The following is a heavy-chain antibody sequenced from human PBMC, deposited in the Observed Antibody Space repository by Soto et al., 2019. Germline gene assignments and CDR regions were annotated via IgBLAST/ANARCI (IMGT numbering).Heavy chain of an antibody. D-gene: IGHD2-15*01. CDR2: ISGSGGST. CDR3: AKDLEDCSGGSCFPPYGMDV. Sequence: EVQLLESGGGLVQPGGSLRLSCAASGFTFSSYAMSWVRQAPGKGLEWVSAISGSGGSTYYADSVKGRFTISRDNSKNTLYLQMNSLRAEDTGVYYCAKDLEDCSGGSCFPPYGMDVWGQGTTVTVSS. V-gene: IGHV3-23*01. CDR1: GFTFSSYA. J-gene: IGHJ6*02.